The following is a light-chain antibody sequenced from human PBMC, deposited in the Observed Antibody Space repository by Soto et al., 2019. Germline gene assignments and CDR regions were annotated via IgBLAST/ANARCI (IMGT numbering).Light chain of an antibody. Sequence: IVLPQSPATLSLSPGERVTLSCRASQSVSSYLAWYQQKPGQAPRLLIYAASTRAAGIPARFSGSGSGTDFTLTISSLQSEDFAIYYCQQYYDWPITFGQGTRLEIK. CDR2: AAS. CDR1: QSVSSY. V-gene: IGKV3-15*01. J-gene: IGKJ5*01. CDR3: QQYYDWPIT.